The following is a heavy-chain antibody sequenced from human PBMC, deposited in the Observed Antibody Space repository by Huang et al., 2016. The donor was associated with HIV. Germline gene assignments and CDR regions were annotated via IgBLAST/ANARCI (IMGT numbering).Heavy chain of an antibody. V-gene: IGHV1-18*01. J-gene: IGHJ3*02. CDR3: ARDPKYHRIGYYRQRRGIDI. CDR1: GYTFTSYG. D-gene: IGHD3-22*01. Sequence: QIQLMQSGPELKQPGASVKVSCKASGYTFTSYGITWVRQAPGQGPGGKGWISASSGDTEDAQKFQGRGTLTTDTSTNIAYMELRSLRSDDTAKYYCARDPKYHRIGYYRQRRGIDIWGQGTMVIVSS. CDR2: ISASSGDT.